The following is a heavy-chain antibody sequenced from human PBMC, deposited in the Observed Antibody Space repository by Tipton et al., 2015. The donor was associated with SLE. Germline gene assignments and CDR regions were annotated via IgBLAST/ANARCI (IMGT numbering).Heavy chain of an antibody. Sequence: LRLSCAASGFTFSSYAMSWVRQPPGKGLEWIGEINHSGSTNYNPSLKSRVTISLDTSKNQFSLKLSSVTAADTAVYYCARGYCSGGSCFLYFQHWGQGTLVTVSS. CDR2: INHSGST. V-gene: IGHV4-34*01. J-gene: IGHJ1*01. CDR3: ARGYCSGGSCFLYFQH. CDR1: GFTFSSYA. D-gene: IGHD2-15*01.